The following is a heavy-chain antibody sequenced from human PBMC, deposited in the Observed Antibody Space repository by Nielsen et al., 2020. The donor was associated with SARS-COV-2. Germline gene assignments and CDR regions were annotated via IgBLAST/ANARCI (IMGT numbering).Heavy chain of an antibody. J-gene: IGHJ5*02. D-gene: IGHD6-19*01. CDR3: ARSYSSGWYWFDP. Sequence: ASVKVSCKASGYTFNRFDISWVRQAPGQGLEWMGWINPNSGGTNYAQKFQGRVTMTRDTSISTAYMELSRLRSDDTAVYYCARSYSSGWYWFDPWGQGTLVTVSS. V-gene: IGHV1-2*02. CDR1: GYTFNRFD. CDR2: INPNSGGT.